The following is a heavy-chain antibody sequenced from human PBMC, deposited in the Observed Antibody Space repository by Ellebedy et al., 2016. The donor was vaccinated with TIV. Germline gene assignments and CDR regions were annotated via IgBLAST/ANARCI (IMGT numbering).Heavy chain of an antibody. CDR1: GGSISSYY. J-gene: IGHJ4*02. D-gene: IGHD5-12*01. Sequence: MPSETLSLTCTVSGGSISSYYWSWIRQPPGKGLEWIGYIYYSGSTNYNPSLKSRVTISVDTSKNQFSLKLSSVTAADTAVYYCARTNMGYSGYDPGYYFDYWGRGTLVTVSS. CDR3: ARTNMGYSGYDPGYYFDY. V-gene: IGHV4-59*01. CDR2: IYYSGST.